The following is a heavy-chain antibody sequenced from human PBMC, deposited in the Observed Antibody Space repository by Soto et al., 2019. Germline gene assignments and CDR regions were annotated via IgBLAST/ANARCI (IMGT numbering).Heavy chain of an antibody. CDR1: GFTFSSYA. CDR3: AKCSPRYSSGLKAYYFDY. CDR2: ISGSGGST. J-gene: IGHJ4*02. D-gene: IGHD6-19*01. Sequence: GGSLRLSCAAPGFTFSSYAMSWVRQAPGKGLEWVSVISGSGGSTYYADSVKGRFTISRDNSKNTLYLQMNSLRAEGTAVYYCAKCSPRYSSGLKAYYFDYWGQGTLVTVSS. V-gene: IGHV3-23*01.